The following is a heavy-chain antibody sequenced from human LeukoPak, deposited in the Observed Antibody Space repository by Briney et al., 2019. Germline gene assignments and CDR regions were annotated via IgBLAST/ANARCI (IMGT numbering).Heavy chain of an antibody. D-gene: IGHD1-26*01. Sequence: SETLSLTCTVSGGSISGYYWSWIRQPPGKGLEWIGYIYYSGSTYYNPSLKSRVTMSVDTSKNQFSLKLSSVTAADTAVYYCAREPTYADYWGQGTLVIVSP. CDR1: GGSISGYY. V-gene: IGHV4-59*04. J-gene: IGHJ4*02. CDR3: AREPTYADY. CDR2: IYYSGST.